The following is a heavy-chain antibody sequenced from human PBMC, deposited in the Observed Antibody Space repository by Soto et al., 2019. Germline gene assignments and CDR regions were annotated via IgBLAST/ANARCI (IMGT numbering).Heavy chain of an antibody. CDR3: ALVVVRDYYFDY. V-gene: IGHV1-69*02. CDR2: IIPIRGIA. CDR1: GGTFSSYT. D-gene: IGHD2-15*01. Sequence: SVKVSCKASGGTFSSYTISWVRQAPGQGLEWMGRIIPIRGIASYAQKFQGRVTMTTNNSTSTAYMELSSLRSEDTAVYYCALVVVRDYYFDYWGQGTLVTVSS. J-gene: IGHJ4*02.